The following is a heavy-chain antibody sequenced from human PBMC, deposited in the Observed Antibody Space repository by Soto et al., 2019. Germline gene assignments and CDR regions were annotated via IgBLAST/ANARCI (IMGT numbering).Heavy chain of an antibody. Sequence: PGGSLRLSCAASGFTFSSSIMSWVRQAPGKGLEWVSTFSGSSGNIYYADSVKGRFTISRDNSKNTLNLQMNSLRAEDTAVYYCARRGNYLFYYWGQGSLVPVSS. J-gene: IGHJ4*02. CDR2: FSGSSGNI. CDR3: ARRGNYLFYY. CDR1: GFTFSSSI. V-gene: IGHV3-23*01. D-gene: IGHD3-3*01.